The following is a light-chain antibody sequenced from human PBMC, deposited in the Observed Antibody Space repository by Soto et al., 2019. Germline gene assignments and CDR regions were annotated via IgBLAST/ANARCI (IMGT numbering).Light chain of an antibody. CDR2: GAS. CDR1: QSVSSN. CDR3: QQYGSSGT. J-gene: IGKJ1*01. Sequence: EIVLTQSPGTLSLSPGERATLPCRASQSVSSNLAWYQQKPGQAPSLLIYGASIRATGLPDMCSGSWSGTDFTLTISRLEPDDFAVYYCQQYGSSGTFGQGTKVDIK. V-gene: IGKV3-20*01.